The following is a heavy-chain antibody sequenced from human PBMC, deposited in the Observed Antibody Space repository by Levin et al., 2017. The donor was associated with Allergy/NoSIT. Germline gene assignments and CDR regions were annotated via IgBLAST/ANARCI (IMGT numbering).Heavy chain of an antibody. V-gene: IGHV1-69*13. CDR1: GVTSSNYA. Sequence: SVKVSCKASGVTSSNYAITWVRQAPGQGLEWMGGIFPIFGPASYAQKFQGRVTILADESTSTSYMELNNLGFEDTAVYYCARDGVGAANFDHWVQGTLVTVSS. CDR3: ARDGVGAANFDH. D-gene: IGHD1-26*01. CDR2: IFPIFGPA. J-gene: IGHJ4*02.